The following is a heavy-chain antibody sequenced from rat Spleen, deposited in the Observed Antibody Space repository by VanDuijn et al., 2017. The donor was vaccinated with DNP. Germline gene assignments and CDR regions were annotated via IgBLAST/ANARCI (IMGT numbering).Heavy chain of an antibody. D-gene: IGHD5-1*01. J-gene: IGHJ4*01. CDR1: GFSLTRNS. CDR2: ISPSGGGT. Sequence: VQLKESGPGLVQPSQTLSLTCTVSGFSLTRNSVHWIRQAPTKGLEWVTSISPSGGGTYYRDSVKGRFTISRDNAKSSLYLQMDSLRSEDTATFYCARHVTGSAMDAWGQGTSVTVSS. V-gene: IGHV5-19*01. CDR3: ARHVTGSAMDA.